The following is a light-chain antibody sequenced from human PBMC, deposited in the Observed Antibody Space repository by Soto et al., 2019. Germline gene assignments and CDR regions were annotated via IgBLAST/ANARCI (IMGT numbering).Light chain of an antibody. Sequence: SVLTQPASVSGSPGQSITISCTGTSSDVGGYNYVSWYQQHPGKAPKLMIYDVSNRPSGVSNRFSGSKSGNTASLTISWLQAEDEADYYCSSYTSSSPWVFGTGTKLTVL. V-gene: IGLV2-14*01. J-gene: IGLJ1*01. CDR2: DVS. CDR3: SSYTSSSPWV. CDR1: SSDVGGYNY.